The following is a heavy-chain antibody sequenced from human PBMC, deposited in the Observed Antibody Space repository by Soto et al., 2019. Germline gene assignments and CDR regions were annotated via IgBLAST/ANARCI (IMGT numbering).Heavy chain of an antibody. CDR2: ISGSGGST. CDR3: AKDTGDTVRFFDY. V-gene: IGHV3-23*01. CDR1: GFNFSSYA. J-gene: IGHJ4*02. Sequence: EVQLLESGGGLVQPGGSLRLSCAASGFNFSSYAMSWVRQAPGKGLEWVSAISGSGGSTYYADSVKGRFTISRDNSKNTLYLQMNSLRAEDTAVYYCAKDTGDTVRFFDYWGQGTLVTVSS. D-gene: IGHD4-17*01.